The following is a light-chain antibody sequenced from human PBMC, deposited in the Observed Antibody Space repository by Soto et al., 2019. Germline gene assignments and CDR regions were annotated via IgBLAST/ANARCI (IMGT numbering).Light chain of an antibody. CDR3: SSYTSSNTPV. CDR1: SSDVGGYNY. V-gene: IGLV2-14*01. Sequence: QSALTQPASVSGSPGQSITISCTGTSSDVGGYNYVSWYQHHPGKAPKLMIYEVSNRPSGVSNRFSGSKSGNTASLTISGLQAEDEADYYCSSYTSSNTPVFGTGIKLTVL. J-gene: IGLJ1*01. CDR2: EVS.